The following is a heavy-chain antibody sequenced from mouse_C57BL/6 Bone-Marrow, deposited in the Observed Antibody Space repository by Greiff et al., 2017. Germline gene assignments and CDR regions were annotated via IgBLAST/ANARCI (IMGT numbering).Heavy chain of an antibody. Sequence: QVQLQQPGAELVKPGASVKLSCKASGYTFTSYWMHWVKQRPGQGLEWIGMIHPNSGSTNYNEKFKSKATLTVDKSSSTAYMQLSSLTSEDSAVNYCARGGGIHWYFDGWGTGTTVTVSS. CDR2: IHPNSGST. J-gene: IGHJ1*03. CDR1: GYTFTSYW. CDR3: ARGGGIHWYFDG. V-gene: IGHV1-64*01.